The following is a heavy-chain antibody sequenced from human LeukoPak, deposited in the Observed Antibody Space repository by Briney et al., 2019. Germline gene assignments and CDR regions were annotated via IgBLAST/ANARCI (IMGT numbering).Heavy chain of an antibody. D-gene: IGHD3-10*01. CDR1: GGTFSSYA. V-gene: IGHV1-69*06. Sequence: SVKVSCKASGGTFSSYAISWVRQAPGQGLEWMGGIIPIFGTANYAQKFQGRVTITADKSTSTAYMELSSLRSADTAVYYCARTGRSGSYLSEFDYWGQGTLVTVSS. J-gene: IGHJ4*02. CDR3: ARTGRSGSYLSEFDY. CDR2: IIPIFGTA.